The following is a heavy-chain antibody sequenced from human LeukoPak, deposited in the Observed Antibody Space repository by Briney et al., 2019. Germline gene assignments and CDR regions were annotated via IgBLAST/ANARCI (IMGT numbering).Heavy chain of an antibody. CDR2: ISGYNGNT. V-gene: IGHV1-18*01. Sequence: ASVKVSCKASGYTFTIYGISWVRQAPGQGLEWMGWISGYNGNTNYAQKFQGRVTMTRNTSISTAYMELSSLRSEDTAVYYCARDTRKDAFDIWGQGTMVTVSS. CDR1: GYTFTIYG. J-gene: IGHJ3*02. CDR3: ARDTRKDAFDI.